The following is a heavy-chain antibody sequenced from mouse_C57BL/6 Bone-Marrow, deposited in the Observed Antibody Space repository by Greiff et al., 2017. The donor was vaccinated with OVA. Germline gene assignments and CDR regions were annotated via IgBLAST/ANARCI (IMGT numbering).Heavy chain of an antibody. CDR2: IWTGGGT. Sequence: QVQLQQSVPGLVAPSQSLSITCTVSWFSFPSYSLSWFRHPPGPVLEWLGVIWTGGGTNYNSALKSRLSISKDNSKSQVFLKMNSLQTDDTARYYCARFLDYWGQGTSVTVSS. V-gene: IGHV2-9-1*01. CDR1: WFSFPSYS. CDR3: ARFLDY. J-gene: IGHJ4*01.